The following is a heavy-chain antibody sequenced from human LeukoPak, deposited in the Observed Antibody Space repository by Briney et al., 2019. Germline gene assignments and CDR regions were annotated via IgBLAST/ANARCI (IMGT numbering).Heavy chain of an antibody. J-gene: IGHJ4*02. Sequence: SSETLSLTCTVSGGSISSSSYYWGWIRQPPGKGLEWIGSIYYSGSTYYNPSLKSRVTISVDTSKNQFSLKLSSVTAADTAVYYCARDRYDFWSGYYELDYWGQGTLVTVSS. CDR2: IYYSGST. D-gene: IGHD3-3*01. CDR3: ARDRYDFWSGYYELDY. CDR1: GGSISSSSYY. V-gene: IGHV4-39*07.